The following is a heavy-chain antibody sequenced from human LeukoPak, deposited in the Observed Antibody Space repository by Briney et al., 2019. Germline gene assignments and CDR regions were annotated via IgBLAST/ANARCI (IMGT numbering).Heavy chain of an antibody. Sequence: KPSETLSLTCTVSGDSISSYYWNWIRQPPGKGLEWIGYIYYSGSTNYNPSLKSRVTISVDTSKNQFSLKLSSVTAADTAVYYCARVYDSSGYYYPIDYWGQGTLVTVSS. J-gene: IGHJ4*02. CDR2: IYYSGST. V-gene: IGHV4-59*01. CDR3: ARVYDSSGYYYPIDY. CDR1: GDSISSYY. D-gene: IGHD3-22*01.